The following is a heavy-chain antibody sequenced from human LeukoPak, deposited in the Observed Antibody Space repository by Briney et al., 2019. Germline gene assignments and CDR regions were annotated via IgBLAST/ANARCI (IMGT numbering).Heavy chain of an antibody. CDR1: GGSISSSSYY. CDR3: ARQQLVERSFDY. Sequence: SETLSLTCTVSGGSISSSSYYWGWIRQPPGKGLEWIGSIYYSGSTYYNPSLKSRVIISVDTSKNQFSLKLTSVTAADTAVYYCARQQLVERSFDYWGQGTLVTVSP. V-gene: IGHV4-39*07. CDR2: IYYSGST. J-gene: IGHJ4*02. D-gene: IGHD6-6*01.